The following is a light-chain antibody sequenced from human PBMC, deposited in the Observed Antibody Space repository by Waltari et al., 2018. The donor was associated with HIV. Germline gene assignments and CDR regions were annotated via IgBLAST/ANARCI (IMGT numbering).Light chain of an antibody. Sequence: QSVLTQPPSASGTPGQRVTISCSGSRSNIGSNTVSWYQQLPGTAPKLFIYSNSQRPSGVPDRFSGSKSGTSASRAISGLQSEDEADYYCAAWDDSLNGWVFGGGTKLTVV. CDR2: SNS. CDR3: AAWDDSLNGWV. V-gene: IGLV1-44*01. CDR1: RSNIGSNT. J-gene: IGLJ3*02.